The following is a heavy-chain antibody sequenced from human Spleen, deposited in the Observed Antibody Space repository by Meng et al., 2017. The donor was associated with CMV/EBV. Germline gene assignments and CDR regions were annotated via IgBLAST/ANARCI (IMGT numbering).Heavy chain of an antibody. Sequence: SETLSLTCTVSGGSISSYYWSWIRQPPGKGLEWIGYIYYSGSTNYNPSLKSRVTISVDTSKNQFSLKLSSVTAADSAVYYCARDGHSSSSKVVGWFDPWGQGTLVTVSS. D-gene: IGHD6-6*01. V-gene: IGHV4-59*01. CDR3: ARDGHSSSSKVVGWFDP. CDR1: GGSISSYY. CDR2: IYYSGST. J-gene: IGHJ5*02.